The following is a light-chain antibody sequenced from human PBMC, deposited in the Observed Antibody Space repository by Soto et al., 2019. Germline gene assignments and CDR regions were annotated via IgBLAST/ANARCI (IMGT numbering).Light chain of an antibody. Sequence: QSALTQPPSASGSPGQSVTISCTGTSSDVGGYNYVSWYQQHPAKAPKLMIYEVSKRPSGVPDRFSGSKSGNTASLTVSGLQAEDEADYYCNSYAASNNYVVFGGGTKLTVL. CDR3: NSYAASNNYVV. V-gene: IGLV2-8*01. CDR1: SSDVGGYNY. CDR2: EVS. J-gene: IGLJ2*01.